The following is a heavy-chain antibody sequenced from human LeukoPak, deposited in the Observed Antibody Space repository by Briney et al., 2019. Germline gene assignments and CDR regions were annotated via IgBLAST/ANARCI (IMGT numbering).Heavy chain of an antibody. J-gene: IGHJ6*02. D-gene: IGHD3-10*01. CDR2: ISYDGSNK. Sequence: PGGSLRLSCAASGFTFSSYGMHWVRQAPGKGLEWVAVISYDGSNKYYVDSVKGRFTISRDNSKNTLYLQMNSLRAEDTAEYYCARAGGSATGAIYGMDVWGQGTTVTVSS. CDR1: GFTFSSYG. V-gene: IGHV3-30*03. CDR3: ARAGGSATGAIYGMDV.